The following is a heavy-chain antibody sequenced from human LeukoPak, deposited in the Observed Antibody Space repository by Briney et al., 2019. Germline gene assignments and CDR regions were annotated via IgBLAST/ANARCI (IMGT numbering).Heavy chain of an antibody. V-gene: IGHV3-66*01. CDR1: GFTFSSYS. J-gene: IGHJ6*02. D-gene: IGHD2-15*01. CDR3: ARDSRPRYCSGGSCYPRYYYGMDV. Sequence: GGSLRLSCAASGFTFSSYSMNWVRQAPGKGLEWVSVIYSGGSTYYADSVKGRFTISRDNSKNTLYLQMNSLRAEDTAVYYCARDSRPRYCSGGSCYPRYYYGMDVWGQGTTVTVSS. CDR2: IYSGGST.